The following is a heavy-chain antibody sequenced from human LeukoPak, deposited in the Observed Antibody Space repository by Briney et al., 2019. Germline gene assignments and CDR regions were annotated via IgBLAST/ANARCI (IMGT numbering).Heavy chain of an antibody. CDR1: GGSISSSSYY. J-gene: IGHJ4*02. CDR3: ARNPEMAYFDY. V-gene: IGHV4-39*01. CDR2: IYYSGST. Sequence: SETLSVTCTVSGGSISSSSYYWGWIRQPPGKGLEWIGSIYYSGSTYYNPSLKSRVTISVDTSKNQFSLKLSSVTAADTAVYYCARNPEMAYFDYWGQGTLVTVSS.